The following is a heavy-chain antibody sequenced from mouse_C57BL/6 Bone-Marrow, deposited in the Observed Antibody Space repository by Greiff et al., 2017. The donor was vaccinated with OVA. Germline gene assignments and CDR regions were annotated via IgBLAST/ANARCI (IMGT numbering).Heavy chain of an antibody. CDR2: IDPETGGT. CDR1: GYTFTDYE. CDR3: TRGYSNYYAMDY. V-gene: IGHV1-15*01. D-gene: IGHD2-5*01. Sequence: VKVVESGAELVRPGASVTLSCKASGYTFTDYEMHWVKQTPVHGLEWIGAIDPETGGTAYNQKFKGKAILTADNSSSTAYMELRSLTSEDSAVYYCTRGYSNYYAMDYWGQGTSVTVSA. J-gene: IGHJ4*01.